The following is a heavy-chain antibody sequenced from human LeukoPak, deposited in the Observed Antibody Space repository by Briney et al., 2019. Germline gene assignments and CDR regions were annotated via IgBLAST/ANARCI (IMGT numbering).Heavy chain of an antibody. CDR1: GYTFTSYG. CDR3: ARDLPEHIVVVTAIHGRAAAKSNDY. V-gene: IGHV1-18*01. Sequence: ASVKVSCKASGYTFTSYGISWVRQAPGQGLEWMGWISAYNGNTNYAQKLQGRVTMTTDTSTSTAYMELRSLRSDDTAVYYCARDLPEHIVVVTAIHGRAAAKSNDYWGQGTLVTVSS. CDR2: ISAYNGNT. D-gene: IGHD2-21*02. J-gene: IGHJ4*02.